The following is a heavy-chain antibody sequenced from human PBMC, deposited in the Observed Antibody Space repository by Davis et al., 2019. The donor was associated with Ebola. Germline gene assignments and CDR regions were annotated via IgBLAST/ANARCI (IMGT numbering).Heavy chain of an antibody. D-gene: IGHD5-12*01. CDR3: ARGRGYDVTGVYFDD. CDR2: IYHSGSS. J-gene: IGHJ4*02. V-gene: IGHV4-30-2*06. CDR1: GVAISNGGYS. Sequence: LRLSCDVSGVAISNGGYSWNWIRQSPGKGLEWIGDIYHSGSSNLNPSLERRVTIAVDASRNQFSLKLSSVTTADTAVYYCARGRGYDVTGVYFDDWGQGIPVTVSS.